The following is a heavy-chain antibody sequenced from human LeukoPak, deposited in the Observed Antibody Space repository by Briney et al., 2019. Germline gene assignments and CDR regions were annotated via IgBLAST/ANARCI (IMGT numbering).Heavy chain of an antibody. CDR3: ARASPPLNSSSWYSWYYYYYYGMDV. D-gene: IGHD6-13*01. Sequence: GASVKVSCKASGYTFTSYYMHWVRQAPGQGLEWMGIINPSGGSTSYAQKFQGRVTMTRDTSISTAYMELSRLRSDDTAVYYCARASPPLNSSSWYSWYYYYYYGMDVWGQGTTVTVSS. J-gene: IGHJ6*02. CDR1: GYTFTSYY. CDR2: INPSGGST. V-gene: IGHV1-46*01.